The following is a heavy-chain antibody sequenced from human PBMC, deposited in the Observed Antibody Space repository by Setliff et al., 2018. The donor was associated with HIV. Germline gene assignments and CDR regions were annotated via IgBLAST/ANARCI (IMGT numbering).Heavy chain of an antibody. CDR3: ARAREMATINYYYNYLDV. V-gene: IGHV1-69*10. Sequence: SVKVSCKASGGTFSSYGVNWVRQAPGQGLEWMGGIIPLLPITKYAQKFQGRVTITADESTNTAYMELRSLRSDDTAVYYCARAREMATINYYYNYLDVWGKGTTVTVS. CDR1: GGTFSSYG. CDR2: IIPLLPIT. J-gene: IGHJ6*03. D-gene: IGHD5-12*01.